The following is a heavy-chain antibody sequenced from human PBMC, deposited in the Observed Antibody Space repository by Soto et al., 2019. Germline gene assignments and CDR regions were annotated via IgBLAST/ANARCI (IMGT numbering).Heavy chain of an antibody. CDR1: GYTFIDYY. CDR2: LDPQTGRT. J-gene: IGHJ5*02. Sequence: ASVKVSCKPSGYTFIDYYLHWVRQAPGQGLEWMGWLDPQTGRTNYAQKFQGRVTMTRDISIATAYMELSSLRSDDTAIYYCARMATFGSLNWFDPWGQGTLVTVSS. V-gene: IGHV1-2*02. CDR3: ARMATFGSLNWFDP. D-gene: IGHD3-16*01.